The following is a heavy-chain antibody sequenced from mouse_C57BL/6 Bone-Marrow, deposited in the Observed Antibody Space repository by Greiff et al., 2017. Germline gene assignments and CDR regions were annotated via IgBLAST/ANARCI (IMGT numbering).Heavy chain of an antibody. CDR1: GYTFTSYG. V-gene: IGHV1-81*01. CDR3: ARSEYYARDY. Sequence: VQLQESGAELARPGASVKLSCKASGYTFTSYGISWVKQRTGQGLEWIGEIYPRSGNTYYNEKFKGKATLTADKSSSTAYMELRSLTSEDSAVYFCARSEYYARDYWGQGTSVTVSS. J-gene: IGHJ4*01. CDR2: IYPRSGNT.